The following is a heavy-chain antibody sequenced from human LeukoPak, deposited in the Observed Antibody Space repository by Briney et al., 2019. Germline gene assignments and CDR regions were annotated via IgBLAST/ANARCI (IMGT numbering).Heavy chain of an antibody. D-gene: IGHD1-14*01. Sequence: PGGSLRLSCAAPGXTFSSHNLNWVRLAPGKGLEYVSSISSCSCSKYHADSVKGRFTISRDNSKNTLFLQMNGLRAEDTAVYYCARGPGDYFDFWGQGTLVTVSS. V-gene: IGHV3-21*04. CDR3: ARGPGDYFDF. J-gene: IGHJ4*02. CDR1: GXTFSSHN. CDR2: ISSCSCSK.